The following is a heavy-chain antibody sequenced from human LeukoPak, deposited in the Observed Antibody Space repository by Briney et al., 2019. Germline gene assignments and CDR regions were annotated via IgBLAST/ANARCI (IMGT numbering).Heavy chain of an antibody. CDR3: ARDLRKQGFWS. Sequence: PVGSLRLSCAASGFNVSTNYMSWVRQAPGRGLEWVSTIYSGERTDYADSVKDRFTISRDKTMNPLYLQMSSLRVEDTAVYYCARDLRKQGFWSWGQGTLVTVSS. CDR2: IYSGERT. CDR1: GFNVSTNY. D-gene: IGHD3-3*01. V-gene: IGHV3-66*01. J-gene: IGHJ4*02.